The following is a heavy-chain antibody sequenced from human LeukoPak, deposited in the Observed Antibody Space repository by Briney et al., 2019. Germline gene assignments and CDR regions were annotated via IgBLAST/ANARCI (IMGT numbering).Heavy chain of an antibody. CDR2: MNPDSGNT. Sequence: ASVKVSCKASGYTFTSYDINWVRQATGQGPEWMGWMNPDSGNTGYAQKFQGRATMTRNTSISTAYMELGSLRSAVTAVYYCARVCSSSWYAFDPWGQGTLVTVSS. J-gene: IGHJ5*02. V-gene: IGHV1-8*01. CDR3: ARVCSSSWYAFDP. D-gene: IGHD6-13*01. CDR1: GYTFTSYD.